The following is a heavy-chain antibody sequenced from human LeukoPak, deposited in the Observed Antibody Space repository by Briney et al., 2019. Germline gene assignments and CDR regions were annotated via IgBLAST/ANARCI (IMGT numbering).Heavy chain of an antibody. CDR1: GFTFSSYS. D-gene: IGHD6-13*01. J-gene: IGHJ4*02. CDR2: ISGSSSYI. CDR3: ARRDGSTWSIDY. V-gene: IGHV3-21*01. Sequence: GGSLRLSCAASGFTFSSYSMNWVRQAPGKGLEWVSSISGSSSYIYYADSVKGRVTISRDNAKNSLYLQMNSLRAEDTAVYYCARRDGSTWSIDYWGQGTLVTVSS.